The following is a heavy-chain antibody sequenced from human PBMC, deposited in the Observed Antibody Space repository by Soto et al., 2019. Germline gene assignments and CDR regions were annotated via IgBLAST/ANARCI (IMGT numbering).Heavy chain of an antibody. J-gene: IGHJ1*01. CDR3: ARGHPDDRGYFQH. V-gene: IGHV4-30-2*01. Sequence: SETLSLTCAVSGGSISSGGYSWSWIRQPPGKGLEWIGYIYHSGSTYYNPSLKSRVTISVDRSKNQFSLKLSSVTAADTAVYYCARGHPDDRGYFQHWGQGTLVTVSS. CDR1: GGSISSGGYS. CDR2: IYHSGST. D-gene: IGHD3-22*01.